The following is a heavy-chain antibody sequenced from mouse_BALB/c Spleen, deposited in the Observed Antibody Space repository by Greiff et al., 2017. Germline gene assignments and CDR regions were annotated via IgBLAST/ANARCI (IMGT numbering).Heavy chain of an antibody. Sequence: QVQLQQSGAELVRPGASVTLSCKASGYTFTDYEMHWVKQTPVHGLEWIGAIDPETGGTAYNQKFKGKATLTADKSSSTAYMELRSLTSEDSAVYYCTRSLSYDGYYVGYWGQGTTLTVSS. CDR3: TRSLSYDGYYVGY. J-gene: IGHJ2*01. V-gene: IGHV1-15*01. CDR1: GYTFTDYE. D-gene: IGHD2-3*01. CDR2: IDPETGGT.